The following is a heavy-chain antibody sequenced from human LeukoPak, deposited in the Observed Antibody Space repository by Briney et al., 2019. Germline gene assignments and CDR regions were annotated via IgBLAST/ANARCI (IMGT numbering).Heavy chain of an antibody. D-gene: IGHD3-3*01. J-gene: IGHJ6*02. CDR2: ITLSVST. V-gene: IGHV4-34*01. CDR3: ARGVLEWLPRYYYYGMDV. CDR1: GGSFSGYY. Sequence: PSQTLSLTCAVSGGSFSGYYWSAIRQPPGKRLEWIGEITLSVSTTNNPSLKSRVTISVDTSKNQFCLKLSSVTAADTAVYCCARGVLEWLPRYYYYGMDVRGQGTTVTVSS.